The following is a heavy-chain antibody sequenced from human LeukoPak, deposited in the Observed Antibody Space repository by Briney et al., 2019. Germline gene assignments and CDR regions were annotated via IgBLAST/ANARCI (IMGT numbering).Heavy chain of an antibody. D-gene: IGHD3-9*01. CDR2: IYYSGST. Sequence: SETLSLTCTVSGGSISSYYWSWIRQPPGKGLEWIGYIYYSGSTNYNPSLKSRVTISVDTSKNQFSLKLSSVTAADTAVYYCARDYPYGYDILTGYTPERAFDIWGQGTMVTVSS. CDR3: ARDYPYGYDILTGYTPERAFDI. V-gene: IGHV4-59*01. CDR1: GGSISSYY. J-gene: IGHJ3*02.